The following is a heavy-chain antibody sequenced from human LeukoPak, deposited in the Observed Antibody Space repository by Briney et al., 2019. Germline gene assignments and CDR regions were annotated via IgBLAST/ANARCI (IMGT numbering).Heavy chain of an antibody. D-gene: IGHD6-6*01. Sequence: ASVKVSCKASGGTFSSYAISWVRQAPGQGLEWMGGIIPIFGTANYAQKFQGRVTITADESTSTAYMELSSLRSEGTAVYYCARDPEYSSSSGNYYYYYMDVWGKGTTVTVSS. CDR1: GGTFSSYA. CDR2: IIPIFGTA. V-gene: IGHV1-69*13. J-gene: IGHJ6*03. CDR3: ARDPEYSSSSGNYYYYYMDV.